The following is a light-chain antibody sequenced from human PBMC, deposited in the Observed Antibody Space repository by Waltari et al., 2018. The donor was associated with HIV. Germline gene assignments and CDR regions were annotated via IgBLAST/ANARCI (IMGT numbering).Light chain of an antibody. CDR3: QVWDSSGYHFWV. CDR1: NIGRKR. Sequence: SYVLTQPPSVSVAPGQTARITCGGNNIGRKRVHWYQQKPGKSPVLVDYEDRDRPSGIPERCSGSNSGNTATLTISRGEVGDEAYYYCQVWDSSGYHFWVFGGGTMLTVL. J-gene: IGLJ3*02. CDR2: EDR. V-gene: IGLV3-21*02.